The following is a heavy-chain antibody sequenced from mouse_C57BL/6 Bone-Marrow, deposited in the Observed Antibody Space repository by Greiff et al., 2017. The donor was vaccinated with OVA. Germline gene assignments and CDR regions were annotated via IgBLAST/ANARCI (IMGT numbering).Heavy chain of an antibody. Sequence: EVQGVESGPELVKPGASVKISCKASGYSFTGYYMNWVKQSPEKSLEWIGEINPSTGGTTYNQKFKAKATLTVDKSSSTAYMQLKSLTSEDSAVYYCARSWPWYFDVWGTGTTVTVSS. CDR1: GYSFTGYY. V-gene: IGHV1-42*01. J-gene: IGHJ1*03. CDR3: ARSWPWYFDV. CDR2: INPSTGGT.